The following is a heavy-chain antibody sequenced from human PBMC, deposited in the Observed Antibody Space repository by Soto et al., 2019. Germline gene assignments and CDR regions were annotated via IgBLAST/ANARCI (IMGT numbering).Heavy chain of an antibody. CDR3: ARDGIVVVPAAIGTFDY. J-gene: IGHJ4*02. Sequence: ASVKVSCKASGYTFTSYGISCVRQAPGQGLEWMGWISAYNGNTNYAQKLQGRVTMTTDTSTSTAYMELRSLRSDDTAVYYCARDGIVVVPAAIGTFDYWGQGTLVTVSS. CDR2: ISAYNGNT. V-gene: IGHV1-18*01. CDR1: GYTFTSYG. D-gene: IGHD2-2*01.